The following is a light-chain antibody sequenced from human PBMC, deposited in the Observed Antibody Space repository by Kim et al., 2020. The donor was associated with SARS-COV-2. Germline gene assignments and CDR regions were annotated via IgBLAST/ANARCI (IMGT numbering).Light chain of an antibody. CDR3: QQYGGSPFT. V-gene: IGKV3-20*01. CDR1: QRVSSNY. J-gene: IGKJ4*01. CDR2: GAS. Sequence: SPGESATLSCRASQRVSSNYLAWYQQKPGQAPRLLIYGASSRATGIPDRFGGSGSGTDFTLTISRLEPEDFAVYYCQQYGGSPFTFGGGTKVDIK.